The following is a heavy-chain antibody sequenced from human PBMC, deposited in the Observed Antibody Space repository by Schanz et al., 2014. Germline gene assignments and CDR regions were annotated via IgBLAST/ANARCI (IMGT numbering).Heavy chain of an antibody. V-gene: IGHV1-46*01. CDR2: INPSGGST. J-gene: IGHJ4*02. CDR3: ARGTRVRTTDFWSGLYYFDY. Sequence: QVQLVQSGAEVKKPGASVKVSCKASGYTFTSYYMYWVRQAPGQGLEWMGVINPSGGSTIYAQKFQGRVTMTMDTSPSTVYMELSSLRSEDTAVYYCARGTRVRTTDFWSGLYYFDYWGQGTLVTVSS. D-gene: IGHD3-3*01. CDR1: GYTFTSYY.